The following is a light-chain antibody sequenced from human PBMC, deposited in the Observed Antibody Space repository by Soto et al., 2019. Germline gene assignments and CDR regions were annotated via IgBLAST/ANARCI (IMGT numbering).Light chain of an antibody. CDR3: QQYDSSFT. CDR2: GAS. V-gene: IGKV3-20*01. Sequence: IVLTQSPATLSLSPGERATLSCTASQHVTTTYIAWYQQKFGQAPRLLIYGASTRATGTPDRFTGGGFGPDFTLIISRVEPEDFAVYYCQQYDSSFTFGGGTKVEMK. J-gene: IGKJ4*01. CDR1: QHVTTTY.